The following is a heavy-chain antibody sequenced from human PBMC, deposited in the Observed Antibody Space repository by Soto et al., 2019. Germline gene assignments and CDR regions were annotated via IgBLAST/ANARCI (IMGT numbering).Heavy chain of an antibody. CDR2: IIPILGIA. CDR1: GGTFSIYT. V-gene: IGHV1-69*02. Sequence: ASVKVSCKASGGTFSIYTISWVRQAPGQGLEWMGRIIPILGIANYAQKFQGRVTITADKSTSTAYMELSSLRSEDTAVYYCASASTVKGGGGAFEIWGQGTMVSVSS. J-gene: IGHJ3*02. D-gene: IGHD4-4*01. CDR3: ASASTVKGGGGAFEI.